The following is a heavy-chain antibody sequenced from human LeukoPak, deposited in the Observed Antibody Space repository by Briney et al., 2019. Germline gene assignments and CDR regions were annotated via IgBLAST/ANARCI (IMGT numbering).Heavy chain of an antibody. V-gene: IGHV3-66*01. Sequence: GGSLRLSCAASGFTVSSNYMSWVRQVPGKGLEWVSVIYSGGSTYYADSVKGRFTISRDNSKNTLYLQMNSLRAEDTAVYYCARDLMGIAYRGAFYYWGQGTLVTVSS. CDR3: ARDLMGIAYRGAFYY. CDR2: IYSGGST. CDR1: GFTVSSNY. J-gene: IGHJ4*02. D-gene: IGHD6-13*01.